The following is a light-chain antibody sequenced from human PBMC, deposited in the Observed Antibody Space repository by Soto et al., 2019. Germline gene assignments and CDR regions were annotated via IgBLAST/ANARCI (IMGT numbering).Light chain of an antibody. J-gene: IGLJ1*01. CDR2: DVS. Sequence: QSVLTQPASVSGSPGQSITISCTGTSSDVGGYNYVSWYQQYPGKAPKLMIYDVSNRPSGVSNRFSGSKSGNTASPTISGLQAEDEADYYCSSFTPSSTQVFGTGTKVTVL. CDR3: SSFTPSSTQV. V-gene: IGLV2-14*01. CDR1: SSDVGGYNY.